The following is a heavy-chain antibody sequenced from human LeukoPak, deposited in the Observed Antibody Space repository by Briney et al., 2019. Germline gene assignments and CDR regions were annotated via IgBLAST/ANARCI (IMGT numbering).Heavy chain of an antibody. CDR3: AALKGGHFDY. V-gene: IGHV3-30-3*01. Sequence: GGSLRLSCAASGFTFSSYAMHWVRQAPGKGLEWGALISYDGSNTYYADSVKGRFTISRDNSKNTLYLQTNSLRAEDTAVYYCAALKGGHFDYWGQGTLVTVSS. D-gene: IGHD3-16*01. CDR2: ISYDGSNT. CDR1: GFTFSSYA. J-gene: IGHJ4*02.